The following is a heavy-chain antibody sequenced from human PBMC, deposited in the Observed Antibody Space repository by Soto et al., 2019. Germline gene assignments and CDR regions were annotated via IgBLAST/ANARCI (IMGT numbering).Heavy chain of an antibody. CDR2: IYYSGST. V-gene: IGHV4-59*01. CDR1: GDSISSYY. Sequence: SETLSLTCTVSGDSISSYYWSWIRQPPGKGLEWIGYIYYSGSTNYNPSLKSRVTISVDTSKNQFSLELSSVTAADTAVYYCARSNGEDGDYWSQGTRVTVSS. D-gene: IGHD4-17*01. J-gene: IGHJ4*02. CDR3: ARSNGEDGDY.